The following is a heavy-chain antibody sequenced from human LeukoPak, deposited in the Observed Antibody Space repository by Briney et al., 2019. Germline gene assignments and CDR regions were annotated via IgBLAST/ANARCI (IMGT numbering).Heavy chain of an antibody. J-gene: IGHJ6*03. CDR1: GGSISSYY. D-gene: IGHD2-15*01. CDR3: ASTSRRYCSGGSCYPHYYYYYYMDV. CDR2: IYYSGST. V-gene: IGHV4-59*01. Sequence: SETLSLTCTVSGGSISSYYWSWIRQPPGKGLEWIGYIYYSGSTNYNPSLKSRVTISVDTSKNQFSLKLSSVTAADTAVYYCASTSRRYCSGGSCYPHYYYYYYMDVWGKGTTVTVSS.